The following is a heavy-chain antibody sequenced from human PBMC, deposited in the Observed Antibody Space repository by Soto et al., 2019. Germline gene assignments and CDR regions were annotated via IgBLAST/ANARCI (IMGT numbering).Heavy chain of an antibody. Sequence: QVQLVQSGAEVKKPGASVKVSCKASGYTFTSYYMHWVRQAHGQGHEWMGIINPSGGSTSYAQKFQGRVTMTRDTSTSTVYMELSSLRSEDTAVYYCATGNIAVAGSSNYYYYGMDVWGQGTTVTVSS. D-gene: IGHD6-19*01. CDR3: ATGNIAVAGSSNYYYYGMDV. V-gene: IGHV1-46*01. CDR2: INPSGGST. J-gene: IGHJ6*02. CDR1: GYTFTSYY.